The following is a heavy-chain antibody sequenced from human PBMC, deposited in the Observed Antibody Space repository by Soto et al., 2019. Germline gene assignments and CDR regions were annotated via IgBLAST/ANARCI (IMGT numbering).Heavy chain of an antibody. CDR3: ARVRYRSLDY. J-gene: IGHJ4*02. D-gene: IGHD5-18*01. CDR1: GGTFSSYA. CDR2: ISPHNGNT. Sequence: ASVKVSCKASGGTFSSYAISWVRQAPGQGPEWLGWISPHNGNTKYGQKVQGRVTATTDASTSTASLDLRNLRSDDTALYYCARVRYRSLDYWGQGTLVTVSS. V-gene: IGHV1-18*01.